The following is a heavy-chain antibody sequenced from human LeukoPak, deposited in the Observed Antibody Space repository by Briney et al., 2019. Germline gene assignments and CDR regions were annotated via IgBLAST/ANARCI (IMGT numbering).Heavy chain of an antibody. CDR1: EFTLRSYS. CDR2: ISTSSTYI. D-gene: IGHD1-26*01. CDR3: ARDASGSSIGLIDL. J-gene: IGHJ4*02. Sequence: PGGSLILSCAASEFTLRSYSMHWVRQAPGKGLEWVSYISTSSTYIYYADSVKGRFSISRDYAQNSLYLHMDSLRAEDTAVYYCARDASGSSIGLIDLWGQGTLVTVSS. V-gene: IGHV3-21*01.